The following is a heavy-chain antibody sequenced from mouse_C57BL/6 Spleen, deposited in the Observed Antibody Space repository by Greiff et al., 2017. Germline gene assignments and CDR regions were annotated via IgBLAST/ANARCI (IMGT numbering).Heavy chain of an antibody. CDR3: ATGTRVFDY. J-gene: IGHJ2*01. Sequence: VQLQQSGPELVKPGASVKLSCKASGYSFTGYYMNWVKQSPEKSLEWIGEINPSTGGTTYNQKFKAKATLTVDKSSSTAYMQLKSLTSEDSAVYYCATGTRVFDYWGQGTTLTVSS. D-gene: IGHD4-1*01. V-gene: IGHV1-42*01. CDR1: GYSFTGYY. CDR2: INPSTGGT.